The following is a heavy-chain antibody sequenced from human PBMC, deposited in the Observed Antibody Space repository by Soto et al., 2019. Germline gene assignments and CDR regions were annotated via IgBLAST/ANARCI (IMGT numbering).Heavy chain of an antibody. D-gene: IGHD1-26*01. CDR3: ARDGRSPTAVDAFDI. V-gene: IGHV1-69*13. CDR2: IIPIFGTA. J-gene: IGHJ3*02. Sequence: SVKVSCKASGGTFSSYAISWVRQAPGQGLEWMGGIIPIFGTANYAQKFQGRVTITADESTSTAYMELSSLRSEDTAVYYCARDGRSPTAVDAFDIWGQGTMVTVSS. CDR1: GGTFSSYA.